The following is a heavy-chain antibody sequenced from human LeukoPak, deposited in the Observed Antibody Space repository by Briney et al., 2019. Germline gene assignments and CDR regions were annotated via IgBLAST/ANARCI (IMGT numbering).Heavy chain of an antibody. D-gene: IGHD5-12*01. V-gene: IGHV1-69*01. Sequence: EASVTVSCKASGGTFSSYAISWVRQAPGQGLEWMGGIIPIFGTANYAQKFQGRVTITADESTSTAYMELSSLRSEDTAVYYCARDPGNIEVATIIYYYGMDVWGQGTTVTVSS. J-gene: IGHJ6*02. CDR2: IIPIFGTA. CDR1: GGTFSSYA. CDR3: ARDPGNIEVATIIYYYGMDV.